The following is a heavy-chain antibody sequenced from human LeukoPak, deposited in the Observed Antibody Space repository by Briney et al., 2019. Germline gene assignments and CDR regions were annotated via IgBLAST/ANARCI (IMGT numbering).Heavy chain of an antibody. D-gene: IGHD6-13*01. Sequence: SETLSLTCTVSGGSISSGDYYWSWIRQPPGKGLEWIGYIYYSGSTYYNPSLKSRVTISVDTSKNQFSLKLSSVTAADTAVYYCATAYSSSWSSFDYWGQGTLVTVSS. CDR2: IYYSGST. J-gene: IGHJ4*02. CDR1: GGSISSGDYY. CDR3: ATAYSSSWSSFDY. V-gene: IGHV4-30-4*01.